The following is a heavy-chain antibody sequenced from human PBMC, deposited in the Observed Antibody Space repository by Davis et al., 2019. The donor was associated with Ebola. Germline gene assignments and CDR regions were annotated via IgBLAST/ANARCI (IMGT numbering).Heavy chain of an antibody. CDR2: IKSDGSSI. CDR1: GFTFSGYW. D-gene: IGHD1-26*01. Sequence: HTGGSLRLSCAASGFTFSGYWMHWVRQAAGKGLVWVSRIKSDGSSISYADSVKGRFTISRDNAKNTLYLQMNSLRAEDTAVYYCARVRSGSYWRYFDYWGQGTLVTVYS. V-gene: IGHV3-74*01. J-gene: IGHJ4*02. CDR3: ARVRSGSYWRYFDY.